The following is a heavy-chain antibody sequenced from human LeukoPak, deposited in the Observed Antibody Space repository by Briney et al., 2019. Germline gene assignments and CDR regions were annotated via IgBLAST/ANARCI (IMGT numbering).Heavy chain of an antibody. V-gene: IGHV4-59*08. Sequence: SETLSLTCTVSGGSISSYYWSWIRQPPGKGLEWIGYIYDSGSTNYNPSLKSRVAFSVDTSKNQFSLKLRSVTAADTAAYYCAKHITPNYFDYWGQGNMVTVSS. CDR1: GGSISSYY. D-gene: IGHD3-10*01. CDR3: AKHITPNYFDY. CDR2: IYDSGST. J-gene: IGHJ4*02.